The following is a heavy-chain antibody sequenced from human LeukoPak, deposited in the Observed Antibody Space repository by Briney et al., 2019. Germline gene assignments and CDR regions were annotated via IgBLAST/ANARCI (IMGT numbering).Heavy chain of an antibody. CDR1: GASISSYY. V-gene: IGHV4-59*08. CDR3: ARLASGSYGPLTPFDY. CDR2: IYYSGKT. Sequence: PSETLSLTCSVSGASISSYYWNWIRQPPGKGLEWIGSIYYSGKTKYNPSLKSRVTLAVDTSKNQFSLKLTTVTAADTAVYYSARLASGSYGPLTPFDYWGQGTLVTVSS. J-gene: IGHJ4*02. D-gene: IGHD1-26*01.